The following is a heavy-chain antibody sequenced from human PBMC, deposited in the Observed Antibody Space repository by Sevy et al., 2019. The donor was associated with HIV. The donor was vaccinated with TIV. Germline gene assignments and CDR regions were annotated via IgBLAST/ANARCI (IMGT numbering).Heavy chain of an antibody. CDR1: GFTFGDYC. CDR2: LKSDVYGGTV. V-gene: IGHV3-49*04. D-gene: IGHD6-13*01. J-gene: IGHJ4*02. CDR3: TRWKAAQSLFDY. Sequence: GGSLRLSCTASGFTFGDYCMSWVRQAPGKGLEWVAFLKSDVYGGTVDHAASVGGRFVVSWDDSKTIAYLQLNDLKTEETGVYYCTRWKAAQSLFDYWGQGALVTVSS.